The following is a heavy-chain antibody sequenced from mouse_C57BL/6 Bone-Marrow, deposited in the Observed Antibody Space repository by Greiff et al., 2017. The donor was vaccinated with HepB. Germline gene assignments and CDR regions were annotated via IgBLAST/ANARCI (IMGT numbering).Heavy chain of an antibody. J-gene: IGHJ3*01. V-gene: IGHV5-17*01. CDR3: ALLLRN. CDR2: ISSGSSTI. CDR1: GFTFSDYG. Sequence: DVMLVESGGGLVKPGGSLKLSCAASGFTFSDYGMHWVRQSPEKGLEWVAYISSGSSTIYYADTVKGLFTISRDNAKNTLFLQMTSLSSEDTAMYYCALLLRNWGQGTLVTVSA. D-gene: IGHD1-1*01.